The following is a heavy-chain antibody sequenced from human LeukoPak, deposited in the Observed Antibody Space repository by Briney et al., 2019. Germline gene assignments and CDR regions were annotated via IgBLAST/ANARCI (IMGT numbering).Heavy chain of an antibody. CDR3: ARDGGATSAFDI. CDR1: GGSFSGYY. V-gene: IGHV4-34*01. J-gene: IGHJ3*02. Sequence: PSETLSLTCAVYGGSFSGYYWSWIRQPPGKGLEWIGEINHSGSTNYNPSLKSRVTISVDTSKNQFSLKLSSVTAADTAVYYCARDGGATSAFDIWGQGTMVTVSS. CDR2: INHSGST. D-gene: IGHD1-26*01.